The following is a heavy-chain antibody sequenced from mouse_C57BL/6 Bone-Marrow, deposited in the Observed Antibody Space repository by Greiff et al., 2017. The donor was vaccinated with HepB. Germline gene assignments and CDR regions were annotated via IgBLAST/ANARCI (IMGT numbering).Heavy chain of an antibody. V-gene: IGHV5-17*01. CDR3: ARMLRFAY. CDR2: ISSGSSTI. CDR1: GFTFSDYG. J-gene: IGHJ3*01. Sequence: EVKFVESGGGLVKPGGSLKLSCAASGFTFSDYGMHWVRQAPEKGLEWVAYISSGSSTIYYADTVKGRFTISRDNAKNTLFLQMTSLRSEDTAMYYCARMLRFAYWGQGTLVTVSA.